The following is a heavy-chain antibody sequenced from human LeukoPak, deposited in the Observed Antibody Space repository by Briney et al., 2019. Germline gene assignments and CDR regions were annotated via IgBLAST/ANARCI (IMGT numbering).Heavy chain of an antibody. V-gene: IGHV1-46*01. D-gene: IGHD5-18*01. CDR3: AKDPTHVDTAMGDY. J-gene: IGHJ4*02. Sequence: GASVKVSCKASGYTFTSYYMHWVRQAPGQGLEWMGIINPSGGSTSYAQKFQGRVTMTRDMSTSTVYMELSSLRAEDTAVYYCAKDPTHVDTAMGDYWGQGTLVTVSS. CDR2: INPSGGST. CDR1: GYTFTSYY.